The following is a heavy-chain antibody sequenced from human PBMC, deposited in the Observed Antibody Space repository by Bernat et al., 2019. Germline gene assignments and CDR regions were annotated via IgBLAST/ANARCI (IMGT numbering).Heavy chain of an antibody. D-gene: IGHD1-14*01. V-gene: IGHV3-9*01. CDR2: ISWNSGSI. CDR1: GFTFDDYA. CDR3: AKDKVPDGVLDAFDI. Sequence: EVQLVESGGGLVQPGRSLRLSCAASGFTFDDYAMHWVRQAPGKGLEWVSGISWNSGSIGYADSVKGRFTISRDNAKNSLYLQMNSLRAEDTALYYCAKDKVPDGVLDAFDIWGQGTMVTVSS. J-gene: IGHJ3*02.